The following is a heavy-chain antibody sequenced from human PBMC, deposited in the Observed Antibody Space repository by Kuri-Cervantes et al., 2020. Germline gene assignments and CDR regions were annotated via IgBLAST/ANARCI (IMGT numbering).Heavy chain of an antibody. D-gene: IGHD2-15*01. CDR2: IYSCGST. CDR1: GFTVSSNY. CDR3: ARGCSGGSCQDAFDI. J-gene: IGHJ3*02. V-gene: IGHV3-66*03. Sequence: GGSLRLSCAASGFTVSSNYMSWVRQAPGKGLEWVSVIYSCGSTYYADSVKGRFTISRDNSKNTLYLQMNSLRAEDTAVYYCARGCSGGSCQDAFDIWGQGTMVTVSS.